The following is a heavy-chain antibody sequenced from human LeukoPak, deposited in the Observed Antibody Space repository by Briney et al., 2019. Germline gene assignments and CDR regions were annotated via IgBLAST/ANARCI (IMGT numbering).Heavy chain of an antibody. Sequence: ETLSLTCTVSGGSISSHYWSWVRQAPGKGLEWVSAISGSGGSTYYADSVKGRFTISRDNSKNTLYLQMNSLRAEDTAVYYCAKDIVVVPAATLNAFDIWGQGTMVTVSS. CDR2: ISGSGGST. CDR1: GGSISSHY. D-gene: IGHD2-2*01. V-gene: IGHV3-23*01. J-gene: IGHJ3*02. CDR3: AKDIVVVPAATLNAFDI.